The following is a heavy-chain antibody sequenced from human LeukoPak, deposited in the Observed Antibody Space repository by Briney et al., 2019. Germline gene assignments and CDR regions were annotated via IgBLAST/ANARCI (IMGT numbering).Heavy chain of an antibody. CDR1: GGSISSYY. D-gene: IGHD6-13*01. V-gene: IGHV4-39*01. J-gene: IGHJ4*02. CDR2: IYYSGST. CDR3: ASVAGYYFDY. Sequence: SETLSLTCTVSGGSISSYYWGWIRQPPGKWLEWIGSIYYSGSTYYNPSLKSRVTISIDTSKNQFSLKLSSVTAADTAVYYCASVAGYYFDYWGQGTLVTVSS.